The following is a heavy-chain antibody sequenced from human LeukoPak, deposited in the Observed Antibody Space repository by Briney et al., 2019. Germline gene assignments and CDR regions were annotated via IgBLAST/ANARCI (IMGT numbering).Heavy chain of an antibody. Sequence: GGSLRLSCAASGFTFSSYSMNWVRQAPGKGLEWVSSISSSGSTIYYADSVKGRFTISRDNAKNSLYLQMNSLRAEDTAVYYCAKDVLWLSGYYSAFNYWGQGTLVTVSS. D-gene: IGHD3-22*01. CDR2: ISSSGSTI. J-gene: IGHJ4*02. CDR1: GFTFSSYS. CDR3: AKDVLWLSGYYSAFNY. V-gene: IGHV3-48*04.